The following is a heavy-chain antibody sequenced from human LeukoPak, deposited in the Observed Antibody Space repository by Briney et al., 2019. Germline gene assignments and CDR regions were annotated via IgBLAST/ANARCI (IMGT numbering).Heavy chain of an antibody. J-gene: IGHJ4*02. CDR2: IWYDGSYK. CDR3: AKDRGWGLDY. V-gene: IGHV3-33*06. CDR1: GFPFSSYG. D-gene: IGHD7-27*01. Sequence: GGSLRLSCAASGFPFSSYGMHWVRQAPGRGLEWVAVIWYDGSYKYYADSVKGRFTISRDNSKNTLYLQMNSLRAEDTAVYYCAKDRGWGLDYWGQGTLLTVSS.